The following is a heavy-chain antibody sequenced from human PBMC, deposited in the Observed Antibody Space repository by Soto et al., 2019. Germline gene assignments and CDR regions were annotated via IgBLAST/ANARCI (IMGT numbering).Heavy chain of an antibody. V-gene: IGHV4-61*01. D-gene: IGHD2-2*01. CDR2: TYYSGST. CDR1: GGSVSSGSYY. J-gene: IGHJ6*02. Sequence: SETLSLTCTVSGGSVSSGSYYWSWIRQPPGKGLEWIGYTYYSGSTNYNPSLKSRVTISVDTSKNQFSLKLSSVTAADTAVYYCARDGSASYGMDVWGQGTTVTVSS. CDR3: ARDGSASYGMDV.